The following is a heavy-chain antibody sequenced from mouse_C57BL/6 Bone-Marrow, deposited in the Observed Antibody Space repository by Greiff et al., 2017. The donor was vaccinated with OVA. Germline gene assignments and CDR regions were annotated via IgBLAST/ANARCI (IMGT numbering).Heavy chain of an antibody. CDR3: TGSKAWFAY. J-gene: IGHJ3*01. Sequence: EVKLVESGGGLVQPGGSMKLSCVASGFTFSNYWMNWVRQSPEKGLEWVAQIRLKSDNYATHYAESVRGRFTISRDDSKNSVYLQMNNLRAEDTGIYYCTGSKAWFAYWGQGTLVTVSA. V-gene: IGHV6-3*01. CDR2: IRLKSDNYAT. CDR1: GFTFSNYW.